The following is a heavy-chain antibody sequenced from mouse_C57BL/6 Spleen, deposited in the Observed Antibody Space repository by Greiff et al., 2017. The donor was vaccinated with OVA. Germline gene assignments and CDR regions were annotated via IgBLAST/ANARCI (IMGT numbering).Heavy chain of an antibody. D-gene: IGHD2-14*01. CDR2: ISNGGGST. J-gene: IGHJ2*01. V-gene: IGHV5-12*01. CDR3: AGTFDY. Sequence: EVQLVESGGGLVQPGGSLKLSCAASGFTFSDYYMYWVRQTPEKRLEWVAYISNGGGSTYYPDTVKGRFTISRDNAKNTLYLQMRRLKSEDTAMYDCAGTFDYWGQGTTLTVSS. CDR1: GFTFSDYY.